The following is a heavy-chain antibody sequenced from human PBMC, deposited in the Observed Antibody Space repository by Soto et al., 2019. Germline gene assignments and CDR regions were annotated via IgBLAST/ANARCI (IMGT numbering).Heavy chain of an antibody. D-gene: IGHD3-10*01. Sequence: SETLSLTCAVYGGSFSGYYWSWIRQPPGKGLEWIGEINHSGSTNYNPSLKSRVTISVDTSKNQFSLKLSSVAAADTAVYYCARLGYGSGSYYPYYYYGMDVWGQGTTVTVSS. V-gene: IGHV4-34*01. CDR2: INHSGST. J-gene: IGHJ6*02. CDR1: GGSFSGYY. CDR3: ARLGYGSGSYYPYYYYGMDV.